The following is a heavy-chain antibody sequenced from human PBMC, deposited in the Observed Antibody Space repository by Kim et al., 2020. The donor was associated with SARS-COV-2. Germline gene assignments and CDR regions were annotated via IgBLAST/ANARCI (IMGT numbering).Heavy chain of an antibody. CDR3: ARGTYGLGSYYAYFDY. V-gene: IGHV4-59*01. CDR1: GGSISSYY. Sequence: SETLSLTCTVSGGSISSYYWSWIRQPPGKGLEWIGYIYYSGSTNYNPSLKSRVTISVDTSKNQFSLKLSSVTAADTAVYYCARGTYGLGSYYAYFDYWGQGTLVTVSS. D-gene: IGHD3-10*01. J-gene: IGHJ4*02. CDR2: IYYSGST.